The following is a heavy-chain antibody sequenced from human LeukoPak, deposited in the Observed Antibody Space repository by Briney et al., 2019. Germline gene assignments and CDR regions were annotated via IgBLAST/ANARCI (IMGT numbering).Heavy chain of an antibody. D-gene: IGHD2-15*01. V-gene: IGHV4-39*01. CDR1: GGSISNNNYY. J-gene: IGHJ3*02. CDR3: ARSCSGGSCYYVFDI. Sequence: SETLSLTCTVSGGSISNNNYYWGWVRQPPGKGLEWIGSIYYSGSTYYNPSLKSRVTISVDTSKNQFSLKLSSVTAADTAVYYCARSCSGGSCYYVFDIWGQGTMVTVSS. CDR2: IYYSGST.